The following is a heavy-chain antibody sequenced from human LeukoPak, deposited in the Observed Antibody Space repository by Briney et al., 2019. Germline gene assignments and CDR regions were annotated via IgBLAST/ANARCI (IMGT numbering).Heavy chain of an antibody. V-gene: IGHV4-59*01. Sequence: SETLSLTCTVSGGSISSYYWSWIRQPPGKGLEWIGYIYYSGSTNYNPSLKSRVTISVDTSKNQFSLKLSSVTAADTAVYYCARDETYYYDSSGYLTIRAFDIWGQGTMVTVSS. CDR3: ARDETYYYDSSGYLTIRAFDI. CDR2: IYYSGST. CDR1: GGSISSYY. D-gene: IGHD3-22*01. J-gene: IGHJ3*02.